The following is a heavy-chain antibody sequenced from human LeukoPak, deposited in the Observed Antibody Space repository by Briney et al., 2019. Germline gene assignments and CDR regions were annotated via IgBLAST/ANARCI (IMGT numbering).Heavy chain of an antibody. Sequence: PSETLSLTCTVSGGSISSSSHYWGWIRQPPGKGLEWIGTIYYSGSTYYNPSLKSRVTISVDTSKNQSSLKLNSVTAADTAVFYCARLGYTSGWYSGGSRADYWGQGTLVTVSS. V-gene: IGHV4-39*07. CDR2: IYYSGST. CDR1: GGSISSSSHY. D-gene: IGHD6-19*01. CDR3: ARLGYTSGWYSGGSRADY. J-gene: IGHJ4*02.